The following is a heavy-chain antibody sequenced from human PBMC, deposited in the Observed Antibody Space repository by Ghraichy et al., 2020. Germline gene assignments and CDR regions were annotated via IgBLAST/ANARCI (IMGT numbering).Heavy chain of an antibody. V-gene: IGHV3-21*01. CDR3: AKSISPTRPFDN. J-gene: IGHJ4*02. CDR2: ISSASDSI. CDR1: GFSFSAYS. D-gene: IGHD6-25*01. Sequence: GGSLRLSCAASGFSFSAYSMNWVRQAPGKGLEWVASISSASDSIYYADSMKGRFTISRDNAKNSLFLQMDSLRAGDTAVYYCAKSISPTRPFDNWGQGTLVTVSP.